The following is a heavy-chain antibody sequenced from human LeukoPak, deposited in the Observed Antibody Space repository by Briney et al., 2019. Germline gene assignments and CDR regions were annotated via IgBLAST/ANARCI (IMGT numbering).Heavy chain of an antibody. CDR3: ARVFSWGSFDY. Sequence: SETLSLTCAVSGASINSNNWWTWVRQPPGKGLEWIGEIYHNGNNNYNPSLQSRVTISVDKSKNQFSLKLSSVTAADTALYYCARVFSWGSFDYWGQGALVIVSS. V-gene: IGHV4-4*02. CDR1: GASINSNNW. J-gene: IGHJ4*02. D-gene: IGHD3-16*01. CDR2: IYHNGNN.